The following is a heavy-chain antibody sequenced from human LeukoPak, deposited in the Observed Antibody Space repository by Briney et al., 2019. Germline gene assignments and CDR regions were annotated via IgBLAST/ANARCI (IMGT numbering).Heavy chain of an antibody. CDR2: IYPGDSDT. CDR1: GYYFTSYW. D-gene: IGHD5-12*01. V-gene: IGHV5-51*01. J-gene: IGHJ4*02. Sequence: GESLKISCEGSGYYFTSYWIGWVRQMPGKGLEWLGIIYPGDSDTKYSPSFQGQVTISADKSISTAYLQWSSLKASDTAMYYCARGATLYYFDYWGQGTLVTVSS. CDR3: ARGATLYYFDY.